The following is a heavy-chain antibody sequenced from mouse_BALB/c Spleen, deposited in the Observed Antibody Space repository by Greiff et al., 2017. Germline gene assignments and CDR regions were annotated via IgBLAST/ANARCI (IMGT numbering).Heavy chain of an antibody. V-gene: IGHV7-3*02. Sequence: EVNLVESGGGLVQPGGSLRLSCATSGFTFTDYYMSWVRQPPGKALEWLGFIRNKANGYTTEYSASVKGRFTISRDNSQSILYLQTNTLRAEDSATYYCARDPSYYGNYVAMDYWGQGTSVTVSS. CDR2: IRNKANGYTT. D-gene: IGHD2-10*01. CDR3: ARDPSYYGNYVAMDY. J-gene: IGHJ4*01. CDR1: GFTFTDYY.